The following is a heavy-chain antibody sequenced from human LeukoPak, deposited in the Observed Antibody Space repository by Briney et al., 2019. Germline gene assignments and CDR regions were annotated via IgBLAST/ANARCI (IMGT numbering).Heavy chain of an antibody. D-gene: IGHD3-22*01. CDR3: ARVSYADYYDSSGYFDY. J-gene: IGHJ4*02. V-gene: IGHV1-18*01. Sequence: ASVKVSCKASGYTFTSYGISWVRQAPGQGLEWMGWISAYNGNTNYARKLQGRVTMTTDTSTSTAYMELRSLRSDDTAVYYCARVSYADYYDSSGYFDYWGQGTLVTVSS. CDR1: GYTFTSYG. CDR2: ISAYNGNT.